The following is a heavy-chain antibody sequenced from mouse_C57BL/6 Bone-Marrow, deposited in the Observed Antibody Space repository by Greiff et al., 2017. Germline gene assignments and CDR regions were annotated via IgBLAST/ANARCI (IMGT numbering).Heavy chain of an antibody. CDR2: ISYDGSN. V-gene: IGHV3-6*01. Sequence: EVKLVESGPGLVKPSQSLSLTCSVTGYSITSGYYWNWIRQFPGNKLEWMGYISYDGSNNYNPSLKNRISITRDTSKNQFFLKLNSVTTEDTATYYCAREGDSSGWYAMDYWGQGTSVTVSS. D-gene: IGHD3-2*02. CDR1: GYSITSGYY. J-gene: IGHJ4*01. CDR3: AREGDSSGWYAMDY.